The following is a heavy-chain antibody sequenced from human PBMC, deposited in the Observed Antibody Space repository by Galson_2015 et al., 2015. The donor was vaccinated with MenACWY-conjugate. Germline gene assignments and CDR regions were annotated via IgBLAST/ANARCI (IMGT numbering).Heavy chain of an antibody. J-gene: IGHJ3*01. CDR3: ARDVSARGKNSNDWYDAFDV. CDR2: IKGDGSKE. CDR1: GFSINAYW. V-gene: IGHV3-7*03. Sequence: SLRLSCAASGFSINAYWMTRVRQAPGKGLEWVANIKGDGSKENYVDSVKGRVTLSRDNAKNTLYLQMNSLRVEDTALYFCARDVSARGKNSNDWYDAFDVWGQGTMVTVSS. D-gene: IGHD6-19*01.